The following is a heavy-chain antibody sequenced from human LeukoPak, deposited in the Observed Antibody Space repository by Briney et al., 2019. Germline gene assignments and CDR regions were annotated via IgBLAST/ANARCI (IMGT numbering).Heavy chain of an antibody. CDR1: GSSISRYY. CDR3: VRHESGWRGAFDI. D-gene: IGHD2-15*01. J-gene: IGHJ3*02. Sequence: PSETLSLTCSVLGSSISRYYWSWVRQPPGKEPEWIGYIYSSGTTDSKPALKSRVTISVDTSKNQFSLKLSTVTAADTAVYYCVRHESGWRGAFDIWGQGTMVTVSS. CDR2: IYSSGTT. V-gene: IGHV4-59*08.